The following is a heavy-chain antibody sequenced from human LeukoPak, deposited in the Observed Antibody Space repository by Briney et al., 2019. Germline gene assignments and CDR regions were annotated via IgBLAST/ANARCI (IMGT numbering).Heavy chain of an antibody. J-gene: IGHJ4*02. CDR1: GGSISSYY. CDR2: IYYSGST. Sequence: PSETLSLTCTVSGGSISSYYWSWIRQPPGKGLEWIGYIYYSGSTNYNPSLKCRVTISVDTSKNQFSLKLSSVTAADTAVYYCARRYCSGGSCYSDWSRWEDYFDYWGQGTLVTVSS. CDR3: ARRYCSGGSCYSDWSRWEDYFDY. V-gene: IGHV4-59*08. D-gene: IGHD2-15*01.